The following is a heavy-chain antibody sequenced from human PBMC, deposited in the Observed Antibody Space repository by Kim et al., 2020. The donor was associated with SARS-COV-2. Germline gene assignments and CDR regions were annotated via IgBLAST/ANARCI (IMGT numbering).Heavy chain of an antibody. V-gene: IGHV5-51*01. CDR3: AREKFLGYSYGVMGSGGMDV. CDR2: IYPGDSDT. Sequence: GESLKISCKGSGYSFTSYWIGWVRQMPGKGLEWMGIIYPGDSDTRYSPSFQGQVTISADKSISTAYLQWSSLKASDTAMYYCAREKFLGYSYGVMGSGGMDVWGQGTTVTVSS. CDR1: GYSFTSYW. J-gene: IGHJ6*02. D-gene: IGHD5-18*01.